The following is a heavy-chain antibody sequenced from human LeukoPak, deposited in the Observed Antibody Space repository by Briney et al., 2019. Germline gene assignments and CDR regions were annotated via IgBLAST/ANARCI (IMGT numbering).Heavy chain of an antibody. V-gene: IGHV4-39*01. CDR2: IYYSGST. D-gene: IGHD2-21*02. J-gene: IGHJ4*02. Sequence: PSETLSLTCTVSSDSIYSSNYYWGWIRQPPGKGLEWIGSIYYSGSTYYNSSLKSRVTISVDTSKNQFSLKLNSLTAADTAVYYCARAAYCGGDCYLFDYWGQGTLVTVFS. CDR1: SDSIYSSNYY. CDR3: ARAAYCGGDCYLFDY.